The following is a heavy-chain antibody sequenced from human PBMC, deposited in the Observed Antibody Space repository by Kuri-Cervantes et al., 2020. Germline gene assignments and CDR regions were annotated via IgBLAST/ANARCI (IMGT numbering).Heavy chain of an antibody. Sequence: SETLSLTCAVYGGSFSGYYWNWIRQPPGKGLEWIGEINHSGSTNYNPSLKSRVTISVDTSKNQFSLKLSSVTAADTAVYYCARRHTELRLGELYWFDPWGQGTLVTVSS. CDR3: ARRHTELRLGELYWFDP. J-gene: IGHJ5*02. CDR1: GGSFSGYY. CDR2: INHSGST. V-gene: IGHV4-34*01. D-gene: IGHD3-16*01.